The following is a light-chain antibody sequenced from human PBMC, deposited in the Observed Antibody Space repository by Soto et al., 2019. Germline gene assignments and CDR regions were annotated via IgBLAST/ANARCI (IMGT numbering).Light chain of an antibody. CDR3: STYINSITFVI. CDR1: SSDVGAYNY. J-gene: IGLJ2*01. CDR2: EVS. Sequence: QSVLTQPASVSGSPGQSITISCTGTSSDVGAYNYISWYQQHPGKAPKLMIYEVSNRSSGVSTRFSGSKSGNTASLTISGLQSEDEGYYNCSTYINSITFVIFGGGTNVTVL. V-gene: IGLV2-14*01.